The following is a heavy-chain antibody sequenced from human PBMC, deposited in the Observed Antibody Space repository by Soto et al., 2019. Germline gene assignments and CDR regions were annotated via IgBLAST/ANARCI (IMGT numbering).Heavy chain of an antibody. J-gene: IGHJ4*02. CDR3: ARGASPLIDY. CDR1: GYTFTSYA. V-gene: IGHV1-3*01. CDR2: INAGNGNT. D-gene: IGHD1-26*01. Sequence: QVQLVQSGAEVKKPGASVKVSCKASGYTFTSYAMHWVRQAPGQRLEWMGWINAGNGNTKYSQKFQGRVNITRDTSASTANMEVSSLRSEDTAGYYWARGASPLIDYWVQGTLVNVSS.